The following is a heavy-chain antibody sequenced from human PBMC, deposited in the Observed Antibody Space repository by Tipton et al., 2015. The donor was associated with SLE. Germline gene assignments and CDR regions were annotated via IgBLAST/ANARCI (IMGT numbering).Heavy chain of an antibody. J-gene: IGHJ5*02. Sequence: TLSLTCTVSGDSISSGHYWSWIRQPPGKRLEWIGYIYNIGSTSSNPSLKSRLTLSIDPSKNQFSLRLTSVTAADTAVYYCARDQGWFDPWGQGTLVTVSS. CDR3: ARDQGWFDP. V-gene: IGHV4-61*01. CDR1: GDSISSGHY. CDR2: IYNIGST.